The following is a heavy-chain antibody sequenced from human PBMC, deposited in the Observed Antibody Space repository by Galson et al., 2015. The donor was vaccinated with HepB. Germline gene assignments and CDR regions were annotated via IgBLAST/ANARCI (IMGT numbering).Heavy chain of an antibody. Sequence: SVKVSCKASGGTFSSYTISWVRQAPGQGLEWMGRIIPILGIANYAQKFQGRVTITADKSTSTAYMELSSLRSEDTAVYYCARDLINQQLGGGHFDYWGQGTLVTVSS. CDR1: GGTFSSYT. D-gene: IGHD6-13*01. CDR2: IIPILGIA. V-gene: IGHV1-69*04. CDR3: ARDLINQQLGGGHFDY. J-gene: IGHJ4*02.